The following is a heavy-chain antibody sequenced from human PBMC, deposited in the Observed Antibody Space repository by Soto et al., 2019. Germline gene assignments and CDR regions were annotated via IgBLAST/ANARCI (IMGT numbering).Heavy chain of an antibody. CDR3: ARMESFGSLNWFDP. D-gene: IGHD5-18*01. V-gene: IGHV1-8*02. CDR1: GYTFTNND. J-gene: IGHJ5*02. CDR2: MNPGSGDT. Sequence: ASVKVSCKASGYTFTNNDVSWVRQATGQGLEWMRWMNPGSGDTGYAQKFQGRVTMTRDISIATAYMELNSRTSEDTAIYYCARMESFGSLNWFDPWGQGTLVTVSS.